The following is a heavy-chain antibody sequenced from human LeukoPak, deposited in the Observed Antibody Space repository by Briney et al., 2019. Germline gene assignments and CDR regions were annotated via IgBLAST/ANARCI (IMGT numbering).Heavy chain of an antibody. Sequence: PSQTLSLTCAVSGGSISSGGYSWSWIRQPPGKGLEWIGYIYHSGSTYYNPSLKSRVTISVDRSKNRFSLKLSSVTAADTAVYYCARGASGYYTGSEGWFDPWGQGTLVTVSS. CDR2: IYHSGST. CDR3: ARGASGYYTGSEGWFDP. CDR1: GGSISSGGYS. V-gene: IGHV4-30-2*01. J-gene: IGHJ5*02. D-gene: IGHD3-3*01.